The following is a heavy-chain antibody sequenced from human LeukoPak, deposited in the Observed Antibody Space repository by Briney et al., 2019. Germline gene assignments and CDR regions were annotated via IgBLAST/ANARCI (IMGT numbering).Heavy chain of an antibody. J-gene: IGHJ3*02. Sequence: SETLSLTCAVSGGSISSGGYSWSWIRQPPGKGLEWIGYIYHSGSTYYNPSLKSRVTISVDRSKNQFSLKLSSVTAADTAVYYCARVAAYGAFDIWGQGTMVTVSS. D-gene: IGHD6-19*01. CDR3: ARVAAYGAFDI. CDR1: GGSISSGGYS. CDR2: IYHSGST. V-gene: IGHV4-30-2*01.